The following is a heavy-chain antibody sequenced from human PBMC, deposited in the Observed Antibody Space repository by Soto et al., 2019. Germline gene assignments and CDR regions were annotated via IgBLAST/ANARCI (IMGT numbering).Heavy chain of an antibody. CDR1: GFTFSSYA. CDR2: IRGSGGST. CDR3: AKDRKVGYDCWSGLGTLVFDY. D-gene: IGHD3-3*01. J-gene: IGHJ4*02. Sequence: GGSLRLSCAASGFTFSSYAMSWVRQAPGKGLEWVSAIRGSGGSTYYADSVKGRFTISGDNSKNTLYLQMNRLRDEDTAVYYCAKDRKVGYDCWSGLGTLVFDYWGQGTLVTV. V-gene: IGHV3-23*01.